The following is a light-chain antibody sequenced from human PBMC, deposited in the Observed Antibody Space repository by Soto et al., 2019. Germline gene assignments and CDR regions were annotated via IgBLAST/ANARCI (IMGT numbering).Light chain of an antibody. CDR1: QGVRND. V-gene: IGKV1-17*01. Sequence: DIQMTQSPSSLSASVGDRVTITCRASQGVRNDLGWYQQKPGKAPERLIYDASSLQSGVPSRFSSSRSGKEFTPTISSLQPEDFATYYCLQYNSYALTFGQGTKVDIQ. J-gene: IGKJ1*01. CDR3: LQYNSYALT. CDR2: DAS.